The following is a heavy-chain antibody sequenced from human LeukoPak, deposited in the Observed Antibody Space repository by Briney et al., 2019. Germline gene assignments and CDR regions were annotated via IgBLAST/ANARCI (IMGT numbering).Heavy chain of an antibody. V-gene: IGHV4-59*08. CDR1: GGSISDYY. Sequence: SETLSLTCTVSGGSISDYYWNWIRQPPGKGLEWIGNIYNSGSTSYNPSLKSRVTISVDTSKNQFSLKLSSVTAADTAVYYCARLGSSGWSADFDYWGQGTLVTVSS. CDR3: ARLGSSGWSADFDY. J-gene: IGHJ4*02. D-gene: IGHD6-19*01. CDR2: IYNSGST.